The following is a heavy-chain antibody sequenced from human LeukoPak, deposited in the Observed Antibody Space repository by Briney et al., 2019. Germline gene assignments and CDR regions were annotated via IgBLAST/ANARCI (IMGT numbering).Heavy chain of an antibody. CDR2: IIPIFGTA. Sequence: SVKVSCKASGGTFSSYAISWVRQAPGQGLEWMGGIIPIFGTANYAQKFQGRVTITADESTSTAYMELSSLRSEDTAVYYCARPEYSSGWQDGNYFDYWGQGTLVTVSS. CDR1: GGTFSSYA. V-gene: IGHV1-69*13. J-gene: IGHJ4*02. D-gene: IGHD6-19*01. CDR3: ARPEYSSGWQDGNYFDY.